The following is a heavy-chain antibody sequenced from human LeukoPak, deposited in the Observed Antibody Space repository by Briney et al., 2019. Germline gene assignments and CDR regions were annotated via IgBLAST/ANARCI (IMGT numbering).Heavy chain of an antibody. D-gene: IGHD6-19*01. Sequence: ASVKVSCKASGYTFTGYYIHWVRQAPGQGLEWMGWISAYNGNTNYAQKLQGRVTMTTDTSTSTAYMELRSLRSDDTAVYYCARVLGGSGCHEYWGQGTLVTVSS. CDR1: GYTFTGYY. V-gene: IGHV1-18*04. J-gene: IGHJ4*02. CDR2: ISAYNGNT. CDR3: ARVLGGSGCHEY.